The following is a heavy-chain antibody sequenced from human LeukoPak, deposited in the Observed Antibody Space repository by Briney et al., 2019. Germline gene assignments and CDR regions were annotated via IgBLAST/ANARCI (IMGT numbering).Heavy chain of an antibody. Sequence: PGWSLTLSCPACGFTFSSYAMSWVRQAPGKELEGVSGISSSGGPTYYADSEKGRFTIFRENSKHTLYLQMSSLRAEDTAVYYCAKVGPHYYGSGSYYPFDYWGQGTLVTVSS. D-gene: IGHD3-10*01. CDR1: GFTFSSYA. CDR2: ISSSGGPT. V-gene: IGHV3-23*01. CDR3: AKVGPHYYGSGSYYPFDY. J-gene: IGHJ4*02.